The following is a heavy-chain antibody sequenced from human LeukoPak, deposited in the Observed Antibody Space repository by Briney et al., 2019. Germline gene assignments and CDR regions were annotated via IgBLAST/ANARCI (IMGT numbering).Heavy chain of an antibody. J-gene: IGHJ2*01. Sequence: SETLSLTCTVSGGSIVSYYWSWIRQPPGKGLEWIGYIYYTGSTNYNPSLKNRVTISVDTSKNQFSLKLSSVTAADTAVYYCARYLAAGYFDLWGRGTLVTVSS. CDR1: GGSIVSYY. CDR3: ARYLAAGYFDL. V-gene: IGHV4-59*08. CDR2: IYYTGST. D-gene: IGHD6-25*01.